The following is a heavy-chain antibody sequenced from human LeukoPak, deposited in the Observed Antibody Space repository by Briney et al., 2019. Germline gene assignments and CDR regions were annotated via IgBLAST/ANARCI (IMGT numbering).Heavy chain of an antibody. CDR3: ARSVEMATMTDY. Sequence: PSETLSLTCTVSGGSISSYYWTWIRQPPGKGLEWMRYIYYSGSTNYNPSLKSRVTISVDTSKNQFSLKLSSVTAADTAVYYCARSVEMATMTDYWGQGTLVTVSS. D-gene: IGHD5-24*01. CDR1: GGSISSYY. V-gene: IGHV4-59*01. J-gene: IGHJ4*02. CDR2: IYYSGST.